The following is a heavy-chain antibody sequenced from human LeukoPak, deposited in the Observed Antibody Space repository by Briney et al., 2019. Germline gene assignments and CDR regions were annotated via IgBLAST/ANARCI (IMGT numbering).Heavy chain of an antibody. V-gene: IGHV3-21*01. D-gene: IGHD6-19*01. CDR1: GFTFSSYS. CDR3: ARDRIAVAYFDY. Sequence: GGSLRLSCAASGFTFSSYSMNWVRQAPGKGLEWVSSISSSSSYIYYADSVKGRFTISRDNAKNSLYLQMNSLRAEDAAVYYCARDRIAVAYFDYWGRGTLVTVSS. CDR2: ISSSSSYI. J-gene: IGHJ4*02.